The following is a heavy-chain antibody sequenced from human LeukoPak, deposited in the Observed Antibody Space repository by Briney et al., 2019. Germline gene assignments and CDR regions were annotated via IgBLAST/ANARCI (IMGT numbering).Heavy chain of an antibody. V-gene: IGHV3-64*01. D-gene: IGHD6-19*01. CDR3: AKESWQWLVLFDY. CDR2: ISSNGGST. CDR1: GFTFSSYA. Sequence: GGSLRLSCAASGFTFSSYAMHWVRQAPGKGLEYVSAISSNGGSTYYANSVKGRFTISRDNSKNTLYLQMNSLRAEDTAVYYCAKESWQWLVLFDYWGQGTLVTVSS. J-gene: IGHJ4*02.